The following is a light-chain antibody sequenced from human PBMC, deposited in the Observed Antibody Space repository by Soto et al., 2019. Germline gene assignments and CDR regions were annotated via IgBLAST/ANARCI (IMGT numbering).Light chain of an antibody. V-gene: IGKV1-33*01. CDR3: QYCCYLPI. CDR2: DAS. Sequence: DIQMTQSPSSLSASVGDRVTITCQASQDITSYLNWYQHKPGKAPKLLIYDASILEAGVPPRFSGSGSGTDFTVTISSLQPEDVATYYCQYCCYLPIFGPGTTVDFK. CDR1: QDITSY. J-gene: IGKJ3*01.